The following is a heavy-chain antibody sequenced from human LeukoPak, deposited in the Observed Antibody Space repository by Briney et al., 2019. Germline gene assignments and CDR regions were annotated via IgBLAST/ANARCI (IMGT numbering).Heavy chain of an antibody. Sequence: GAXVKVSCXASGYTFTSYYMHWVRQAPGQGLGWMGIINPSGGSTSYAQKFQGRVTMTRDRSTTTVYMEMRRLREEDTAVYYCARAWPGFFYFDYWGLGTLVTVSS. CDR2: INPSGGST. CDR3: ARAWPGFFYFDY. V-gene: IGHV1-46*01. J-gene: IGHJ4*02. CDR1: GYTFTSYY.